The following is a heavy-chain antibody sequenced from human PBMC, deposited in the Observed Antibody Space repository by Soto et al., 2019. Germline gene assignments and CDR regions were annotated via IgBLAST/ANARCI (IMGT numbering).Heavy chain of an antibody. J-gene: IGHJ4*02. Sequence: SVKVSCKASGGTFSSYAISWVRQAAGQGLEWMGGIIPIFGTANYAQKFQGRVTITADKSTSTAYMELSSLRSEDTAVYYCARDVLGGNSTQDDYWGQGTLVTVS. CDR3: ARDVLGGNSTQDDY. D-gene: IGHD2-21*02. V-gene: IGHV1-69*06. CDR2: IIPIFGTA. CDR1: GGTFSSYA.